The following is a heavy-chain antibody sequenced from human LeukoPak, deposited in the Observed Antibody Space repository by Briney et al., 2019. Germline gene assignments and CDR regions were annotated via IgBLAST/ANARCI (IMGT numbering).Heavy chain of an antibody. Sequence: SETLSLTCAVSGYSISSGYYWGWIRQPPGKGLEWIGSIYHSGSTYYNPSLKSRVTISVDTSKNQFSLKLSSVTAADTAVYYCARGAKSGSYQYYYYGMDVWGKGTTVTVSS. CDR1: GYSISSGYY. CDR3: ARGAKSGSYQYYYYGMDV. V-gene: IGHV4-38-2*01. J-gene: IGHJ6*04. D-gene: IGHD3-10*01. CDR2: IYHSGST.